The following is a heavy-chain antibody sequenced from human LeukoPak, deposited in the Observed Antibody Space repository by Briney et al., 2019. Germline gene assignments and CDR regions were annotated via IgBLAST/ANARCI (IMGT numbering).Heavy chain of an antibody. CDR2: INPNSGGT. CDR3: AKSQYSFGAGSTRPLFDY. D-gene: IGHD3-10*01. CDR1: GYIFTVYY. Sequence: ASVKVSCMASGYIFTVYYIHWVRQARGQGLEWMGWINPNSGGTYFAQKFEARVTLTRDTSINTVYMEVRGLTSDDTAVYYCAKSQYSFGAGSTRPLFDYWGQGTLVTVSS. J-gene: IGHJ4*02. V-gene: IGHV1-2*02.